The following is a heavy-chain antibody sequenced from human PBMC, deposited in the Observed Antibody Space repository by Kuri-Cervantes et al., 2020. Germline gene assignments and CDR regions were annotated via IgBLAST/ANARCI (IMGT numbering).Heavy chain of an antibody. CDR1: GFTFGDYA. CDR2: ISWTSGRV. D-gene: IGHD7-27*01. V-gene: IGHV3-9*01. J-gene: IGHJ4*02. CDR3: ATLLGNLISYYPDY. Sequence: SLKISCEASGFTFGDYAIHWVRQAPGKGLEWVSGISWTSGRVGYADSVKGRFTISRDNTKNSLHLQMNSLRAEDTAVYYCATLLGNLISYYPDYWGQGTLVTVSS.